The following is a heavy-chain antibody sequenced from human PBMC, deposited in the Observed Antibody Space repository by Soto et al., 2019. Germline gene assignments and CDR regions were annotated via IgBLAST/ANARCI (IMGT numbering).Heavy chain of an antibody. CDR3: AADYCGSGSYYNDYYYGMDV. V-gene: IGHV1-58*01. J-gene: IGHJ6*02. CDR2: IVVGSGNT. Sequence: SVKVSCKASGFTFTSSAVQWVRQARGQRLEWIGWIVVGSGNTNYAQKFQERVTITRDMSTSTAYMELSSLRSEDTAVYYCAADYCGSGSYYNDYYYGMDVWGQGTTVTVSS. CDR1: GFTFTSSA. D-gene: IGHD3-10*01.